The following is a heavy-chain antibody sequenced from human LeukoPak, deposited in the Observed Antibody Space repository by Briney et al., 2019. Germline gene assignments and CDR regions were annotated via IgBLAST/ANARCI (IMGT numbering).Heavy chain of an antibody. Sequence: PGGSLRLSCAASGSTFTTYAMTWVRQAPGKGLEWVSAISGSGDTAYYADSVKGRFTISRHNSKNTLYLQMNSLRAEDTAVYYCAKWLPALGSGSYFDFWGQGTLVAVSS. D-gene: IGHD3-10*01. CDR3: AKWLPALGSGSYFDF. CDR1: GSTFTTYA. CDR2: ISGSGDTA. J-gene: IGHJ4*02. V-gene: IGHV3-23*01.